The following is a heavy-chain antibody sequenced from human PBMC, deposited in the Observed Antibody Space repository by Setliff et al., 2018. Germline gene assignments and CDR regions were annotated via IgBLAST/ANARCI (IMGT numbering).Heavy chain of an antibody. CDR3: AAGVSWSGYWGGAYYFEY. D-gene: IGHD3-3*01. J-gene: IGHJ4*02. Sequence: ASVKVSCKASGGTFSSYAISWVRQAPGKGLEWMGGFDPEDGETIYAQKFQGRVTMTEDTSTDTAYMELSSLRSEDTAVYYCAAGVSWSGYWGGAYYFEYWGQGTLVTVSS. CDR1: GGTFSSYA. CDR2: FDPEDGET. V-gene: IGHV1-24*01.